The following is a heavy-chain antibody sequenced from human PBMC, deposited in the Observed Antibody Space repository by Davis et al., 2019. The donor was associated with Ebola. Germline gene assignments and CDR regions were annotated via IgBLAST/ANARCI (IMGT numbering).Heavy chain of an antibody. CDR1: RYIFTDYL. CDR3: ASGDTHEF. J-gene: IGHJ1*01. CDR2: INPNSGVT. V-gene: IGHV1-2*02. D-gene: IGHD2-15*01. Sequence: ASVQVSCMASRYIFTDYLLHWVRRTHGQGLEWMGWINPNSGVTTYAQKFQGRVTMTRDRSINTAYMELNSLASDDTATYFCASGDTHEFWGRGTLITVSS.